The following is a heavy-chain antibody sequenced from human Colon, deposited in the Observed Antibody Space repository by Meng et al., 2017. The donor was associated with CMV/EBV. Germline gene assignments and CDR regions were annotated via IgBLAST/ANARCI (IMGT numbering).Heavy chain of an antibody. CDR2: ISASGTDT. J-gene: IGHJ4*02. Sequence: EVQLLESGGGLEQPGGSLRLSCSASGFTFSSYAMTWVRQAPGKGLEWVSAISASGTDTYYADSVRGRFTISRDNSKNTLYLQMNSLRVEDTAVYYCARDRIGDFDYWGQGTLVTVSS. D-gene: IGHD1-26*01. CDR3: ARDRIGDFDY. CDR1: GFTFSSYA. V-gene: IGHV3-23*01.